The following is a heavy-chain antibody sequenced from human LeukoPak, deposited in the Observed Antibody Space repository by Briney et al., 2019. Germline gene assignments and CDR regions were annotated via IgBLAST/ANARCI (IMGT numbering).Heavy chain of an antibody. CDR2: ISDSGGRT. Sequence: GGSLRLSCAVSGITLSNYGMNWVRQAPGKGLEWVAGISDSGGRTNYADSVKGRITISRDNAKNTLYLQMNSLRAEDTAVYYCARDDHFDWFLSIDYWGQGTLVTVSS. D-gene: IGHD3-9*01. J-gene: IGHJ4*02. CDR1: GITLSNYG. V-gene: IGHV3-23*01. CDR3: ARDDHFDWFLSIDY.